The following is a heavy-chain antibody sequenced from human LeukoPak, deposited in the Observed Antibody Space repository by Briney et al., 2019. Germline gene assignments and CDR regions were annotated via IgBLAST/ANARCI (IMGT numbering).Heavy chain of an antibody. CDR2: ITRSDYTT. J-gene: IGHJ4*02. D-gene: IGHD2-2*01. V-gene: IGHV3-23*01. Sequence: GGSLRLSCAASGFTFDNFAMTWVRQTPGKGLEWVSNITRSDYTTYYADTVKGRFTMSRDNSRNTLYLQMNSLRPEDTAVYYCARDRCRSSTCYGGASDYWGQGTLVTVSS. CDR1: GFTFDNFA. CDR3: ARDRCRSSTCYGGASDY.